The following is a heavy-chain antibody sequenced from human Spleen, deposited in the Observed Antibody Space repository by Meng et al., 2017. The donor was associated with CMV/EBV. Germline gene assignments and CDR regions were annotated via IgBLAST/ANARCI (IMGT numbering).Heavy chain of an antibody. V-gene: IGHV1-18*01. CDR3: ARDEFGWYLSDY. CDR2: ISTYNGNT. Sequence: CKASGYTLNTYGISWVRQAPGEGLEWMGWISTYNGNTNYAQKLQGRVTMTTDTSTSTAYMELRSLRSDDTALYYCARDEFGWYLSDYWGQGTLVTVSS. D-gene: IGHD4-23*01. CDR1: GYTLNTYG. J-gene: IGHJ4*02.